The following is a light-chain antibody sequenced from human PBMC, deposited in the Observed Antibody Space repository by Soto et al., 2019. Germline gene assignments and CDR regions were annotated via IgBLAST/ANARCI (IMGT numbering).Light chain of an antibody. J-gene: IGLJ1*01. Sequence: QSVLTQPASVSGSPGQSITISCTGTSSDVGSYNLVSWYQQHPGKAPKLMIYEVSKRPSGVPDRFSGSKSGNTASLTVSGLQAEDEADYYCSSYAGSNNFRVFGTGTKLTVL. CDR3: SSYAGSNNFRV. V-gene: IGLV2-8*01. CDR1: SSDVGSYNL. CDR2: EVS.